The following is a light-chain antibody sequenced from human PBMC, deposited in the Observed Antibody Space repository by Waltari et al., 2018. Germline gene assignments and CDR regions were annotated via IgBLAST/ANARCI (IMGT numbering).Light chain of an antibody. CDR1: QSVSSTY. Sequence: EIVLTQSPGTLSLSPGERATLSCRTSQSVSSTYIAWYQQKPGQTPQLLIYGASNRATGIPDRFSGSGSGTDFTLTISRLEPEDSAVYYCQQYVSSPLTFGGGTKVEIK. CDR2: GAS. J-gene: IGKJ4*02. V-gene: IGKV3-20*01. CDR3: QQYVSSPLT.